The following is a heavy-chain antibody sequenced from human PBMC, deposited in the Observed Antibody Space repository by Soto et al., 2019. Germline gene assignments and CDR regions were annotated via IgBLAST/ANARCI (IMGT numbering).Heavy chain of an antibody. CDR3: ARRIVATETFDY. V-gene: IGHV1-69*13. Sequence: ASVKVSCKASGYTFTSYAMHWVRQAPGQRLEWMGGIIPIFGTANYAQKFQGRVTITADESTSTAYMELSSLRSEDTAVYYCARRIVATETFDYWGQGTLVTVSS. J-gene: IGHJ4*02. CDR2: IIPIFGTA. D-gene: IGHD5-12*01. CDR1: GYTFTSYA.